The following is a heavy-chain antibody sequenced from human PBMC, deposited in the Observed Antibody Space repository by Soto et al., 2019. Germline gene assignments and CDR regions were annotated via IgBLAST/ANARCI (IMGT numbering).Heavy chain of an antibody. D-gene: IGHD3-3*01. CDR3: ARGVDFWSGYSLPYYYYGMDV. CDR2: IIPTFGTA. V-gene: IGHV1-69*13. Sequence: GASVKVSCKASGGTFSSYAISWVRQAPGQGLEWMGGIIPTFGTANYAQKFQGRVTITADESTSTAYMELSSLRSEDTAVYYCARGVDFWSGYSLPYYYYGMDVWGQGTTVTVSS. J-gene: IGHJ6*02. CDR1: GGTFSSYA.